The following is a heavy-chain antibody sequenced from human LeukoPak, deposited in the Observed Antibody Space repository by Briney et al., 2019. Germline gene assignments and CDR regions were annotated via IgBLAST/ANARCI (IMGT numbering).Heavy chain of an antibody. Sequence: GGSLRLSCAASGFTFSSCSMNWVRQAPGKGLEWVSSISSSSSYIYYADSVKGRFTISRDNSKNTLYLQMNSLRAEDTAVYYCAKDLAVAGRDPFDYWGQGTLVTVSS. J-gene: IGHJ4*02. V-gene: IGHV3-21*04. CDR3: AKDLAVAGRDPFDY. CDR1: GFTFSSCS. D-gene: IGHD6-19*01. CDR2: ISSSSSYI.